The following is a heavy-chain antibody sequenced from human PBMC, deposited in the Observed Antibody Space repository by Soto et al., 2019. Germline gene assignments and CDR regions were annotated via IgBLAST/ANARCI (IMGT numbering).Heavy chain of an antibody. CDR3: AKSTGDGGTTFHFDS. CDR1: GFIFSSKS. CDR2: ISGTGGST. D-gene: IGHD3-16*01. Sequence: EVQLLESGGGLVQPGGSLKMSCAASGFIFSSKSMSLVRQAPGKGLEWVSGISGTGGSTHYANSVKGRFTISRDNSRHTLYLQMNSLRAEDTAVYYCAKSTGDGGTTFHFDSWGQGTLVTVSS. J-gene: IGHJ4*02. V-gene: IGHV3-23*01.